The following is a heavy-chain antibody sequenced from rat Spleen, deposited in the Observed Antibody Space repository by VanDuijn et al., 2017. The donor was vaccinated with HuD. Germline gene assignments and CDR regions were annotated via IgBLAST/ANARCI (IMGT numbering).Heavy chain of an antibody. J-gene: IGHJ2*01. CDR1: GYSITSGYG. V-gene: IGHV3-3*01. CDR3: AIRGLHSYYFDY. Sequence: EVQLQESGPGLVKPSQSLSLTCSVTGYSITSGYGWNWIRKFPGNKLEWMGYINSAGSTNYNPPLKSQISITRDTSKNQFFLQLTSVTTEDTATYYCAIRGLHSYYFDYWGQGVMVTVSS. CDR2: INSAGST. D-gene: IGHD1-1*01.